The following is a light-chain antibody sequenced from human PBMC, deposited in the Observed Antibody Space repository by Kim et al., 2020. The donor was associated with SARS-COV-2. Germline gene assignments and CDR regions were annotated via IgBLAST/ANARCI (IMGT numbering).Light chain of an antibody. CDR3: NSYTTSSTFV. V-gene: IGLV2-18*02. Sequence: QSALTQSPSVSGSPGQSVTISCTGTSSDVGGFNHVSWYQQPPGTAPKLVIYEVSNGPSGVPDRFSGSKSGNTASLTISGLQAEDEADYYCNSYTTSSTFVFGTGTKVTVL. J-gene: IGLJ1*01. CDR2: EVS. CDR1: SSDVGGFNH.